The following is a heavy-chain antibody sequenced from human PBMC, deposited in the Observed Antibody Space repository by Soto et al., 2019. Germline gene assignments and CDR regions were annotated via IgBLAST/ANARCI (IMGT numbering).Heavy chain of an antibody. D-gene: IGHD3-3*01. Sequence: PGGSLRLSCAASGFTFSNAWMSWVRQAPGKGLEWVGRIKSKTDGGTTDYAAPVKGRFTISRDDSKNTLYLQMNSLKTEDTAVYYCTTSYDFWSGSQFDYWGQGTLVTVSS. V-gene: IGHV3-15*01. CDR3: TTSYDFWSGSQFDY. CDR1: GFTFSNAW. CDR2: IKSKTDGGTT. J-gene: IGHJ4*02.